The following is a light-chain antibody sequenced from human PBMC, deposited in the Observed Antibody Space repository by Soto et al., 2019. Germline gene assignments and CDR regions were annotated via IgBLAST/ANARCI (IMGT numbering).Light chain of an antibody. V-gene: IGKV1-5*01. Sequence: DIEMTQSPSILSASVGDSVTITCRASQSVSAWLAWYQVKPGKAPKFLMYDVSSLESGVPSRFSGSGSGTEFTLTISSLQPDDFATYYCQQYSSYWTFAHGTKVDIK. CDR1: QSVSAW. CDR3: QQYSSYWT. J-gene: IGKJ1*01. CDR2: DVS.